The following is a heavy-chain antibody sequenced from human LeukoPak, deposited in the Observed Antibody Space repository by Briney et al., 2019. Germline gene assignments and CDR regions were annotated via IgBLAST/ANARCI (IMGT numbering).Heavy chain of an antibody. CDR2: IFFSGST. Sequence: KPSETLSLSCTVSGASISNSRDYWGWIRQPPGKGLEWIGSIFFSGSTYYNPSLKSRAAISVDSSKNQFSLNLSSVTAADTAIYYCARRHDSTGYYSAALTRYCFDYWGQGTLVTVSS. CDR1: GASISNSRDY. J-gene: IGHJ4*02. D-gene: IGHD3-22*01. CDR3: ARRHDSTGYYSAALTRYCFDY. V-gene: IGHV4-39*01.